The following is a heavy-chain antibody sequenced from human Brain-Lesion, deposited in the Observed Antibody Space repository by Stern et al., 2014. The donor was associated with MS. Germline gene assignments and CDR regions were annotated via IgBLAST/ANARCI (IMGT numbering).Heavy chain of an antibody. D-gene: IGHD2-2*01. CDR3: ARGRVVPGFQYYATDV. CDR2: IFNSGST. CDR1: GGSISSGGYY. V-gene: IGHV4-61*02. Sequence: QVQLQESGPGLVKPSQTLSLSCTVSGGSISSGGYYWSWIRQPAGKGLEWIGRIFNSGSTSYNPSPKSRGTLSIDTSKNQFSPRLTSMTAADTAVYYCARGRVVPGFQYYATDVWGQGTTVIVSS. J-gene: IGHJ6*02.